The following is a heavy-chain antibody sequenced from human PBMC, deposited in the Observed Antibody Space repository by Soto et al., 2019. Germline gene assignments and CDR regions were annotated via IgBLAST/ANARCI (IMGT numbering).Heavy chain of an antibody. CDR2: IWYDGSNK. D-gene: IGHD3-10*01. Sequence: GGSLRLSCAASGFTFSSYGMHWVRQAPGKGLEWVAVIWYDGSNKYYADSVKGRFTISRDNSKNTLYLQMNSLRAEDTAVYYCARLDGGFGEQNDAFDIWGQGTMVTVSS. J-gene: IGHJ3*02. CDR1: GFTFSSYG. CDR3: ARLDGGFGEQNDAFDI. V-gene: IGHV3-33*01.